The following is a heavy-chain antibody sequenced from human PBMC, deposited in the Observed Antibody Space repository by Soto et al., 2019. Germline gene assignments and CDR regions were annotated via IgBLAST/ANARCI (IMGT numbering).Heavy chain of an antibody. J-gene: IGHJ4*02. CDR2: IYWDDDK. CDR1: GFSLSTSGVG. V-gene: IGHV2-5*02. CDR3: AHRPRYCTGTSCSPDYFDY. Sequence: QITLKESGPTLVNPTQPLTLTCTFSGFSLSTSGVGVGWIRQPPGKALEWLALIYWDDDKRYSPSLKSRLSITKDTSKNQVVLTMTDIDPADTATYYRAHRPRYCTGTSCSPDYFDYWGQGSLVTVSS. D-gene: IGHD2-2*01.